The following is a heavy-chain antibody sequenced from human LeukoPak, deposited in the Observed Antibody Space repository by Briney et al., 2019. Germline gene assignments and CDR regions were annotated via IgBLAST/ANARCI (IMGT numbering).Heavy chain of an antibody. D-gene: IGHD3-3*01. CDR3: ARGGPLTIFGVVITNFSYYYMDV. J-gene: IGHJ6*03. CDR2: ISSSSSYI. V-gene: IGHV3-21*01. Sequence: GGSLRLSCAASGFTFDDYAMHWVRQAPGKGLEWVSSISSSSSYIYYADSVKGRFTISRDNAKNSLYLQMNSLRAEDTAVYYCARGGPLTIFGVVITNFSYYYMDVWGKGTTVTVSS. CDR1: GFTFDDYA.